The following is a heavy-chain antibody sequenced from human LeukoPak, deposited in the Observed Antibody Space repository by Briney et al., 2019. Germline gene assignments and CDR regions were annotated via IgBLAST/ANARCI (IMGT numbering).Heavy chain of an antibody. CDR1: GFTFSSYA. Sequence: GGSLRLSCAASGFTFSSYAISWVRQAPGQGLEWMGGIIPIFGTANYAQKFQGRVTITADESTSTAYMELSSLRSEDTAVYYCARDPLSDYGYYYMDVWGKGTTVTVSS. J-gene: IGHJ6*03. CDR3: ARDPLSDYGYYYMDV. D-gene: IGHD3-16*01. CDR2: IIPIFGTA. V-gene: IGHV1-69*01.